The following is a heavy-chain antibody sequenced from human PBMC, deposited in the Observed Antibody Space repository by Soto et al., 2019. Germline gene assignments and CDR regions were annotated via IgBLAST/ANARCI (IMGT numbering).Heavy chain of an antibody. CDR1: GFTFDDNA. D-gene: IGHD3-16*01. CDR2: INWKSDI. CDR3: AISQDRGGRTTFIY. Sequence: GGSLRLSCAVSGFTFDDNAMHWVRQAPEKGLEWVSGINWKSDIGYADSVKGRFTISRDNAENSLYLRMNSLRAEDTALYYCAISQDRGGRTTFIYWGQGTQVTVSS. J-gene: IGHJ4*02. V-gene: IGHV3-9*01.